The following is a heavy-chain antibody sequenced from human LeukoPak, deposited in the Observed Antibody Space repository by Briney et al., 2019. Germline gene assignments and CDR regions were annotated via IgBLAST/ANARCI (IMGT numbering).Heavy chain of an antibody. J-gene: IGHJ4*02. CDR3: ASSRGYSNHYFDY. CDR1: GGSIISYY. Sequence: SETLSLTCTVSGGSIISYYWSWTRQPAGKGLEWIGRIYTSGSTNYNPSLKSRVTMSVDTSRNQFSLKLTSVTAADTAVYYCASSRGYSNHYFDYWGQGTLVTVSS. CDR2: IYTSGST. V-gene: IGHV4-4*07. D-gene: IGHD4-11*01.